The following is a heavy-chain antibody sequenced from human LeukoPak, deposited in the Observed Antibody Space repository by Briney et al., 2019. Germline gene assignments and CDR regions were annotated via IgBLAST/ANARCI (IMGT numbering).Heavy chain of an antibody. Sequence: SGPTLAKPTQTLTLTCTFSGFSLSTSGVGVGWIRQPPGKALEWLALIYWDDDKRYSPSLKSSLTISKDTSKNQVVLTMTNMDPVDTATYYCAHKLNYYDSSGYLPYYFDYWGQGTLVTVSS. J-gene: IGHJ4*02. CDR1: GFSLSTSGVG. CDR3: AHKLNYYDSSGYLPYYFDY. CDR2: IYWDDDK. D-gene: IGHD3-22*01. V-gene: IGHV2-5*02.